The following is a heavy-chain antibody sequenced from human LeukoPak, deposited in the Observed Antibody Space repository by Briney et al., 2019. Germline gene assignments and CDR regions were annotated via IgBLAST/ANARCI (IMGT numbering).Heavy chain of an antibody. Sequence: GASLRLSCAASGFNSNDYVMSWVRQPPGKGLEWVSSISGSGRSLYYADSIKGRFNISRDNSKHILYLQMDSLRAEDTAIYYCATEVVYWGQGALVTVSS. CDR2: ISGSGRSL. CDR3: ATEVVY. V-gene: IGHV3-23*01. CDR1: GFNSNDYV. J-gene: IGHJ4*02.